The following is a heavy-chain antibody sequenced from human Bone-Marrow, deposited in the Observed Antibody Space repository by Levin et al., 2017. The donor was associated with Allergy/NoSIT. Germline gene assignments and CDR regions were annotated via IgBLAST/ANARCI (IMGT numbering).Heavy chain of an antibody. Sequence: ASETLSLTCAVSGGSISSGGYSWSWIRQPPGTGLEWIGYIYHSGSTYYNPSLKSRVTISVDRSKNQFSLKLSSVTAADTAVYYCARGGDNSGYPRRPFDYWGQGTLVTVSS. CDR2: IYHSGST. D-gene: IGHD3-22*01. J-gene: IGHJ4*02. CDR3: ARGGDNSGYPRRPFDY. V-gene: IGHV4-30-2*01. CDR1: GGSISSGGYS.